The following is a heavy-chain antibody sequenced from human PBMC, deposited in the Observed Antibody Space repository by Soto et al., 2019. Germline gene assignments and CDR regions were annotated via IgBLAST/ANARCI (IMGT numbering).Heavy chain of an antibody. V-gene: IGHV1-18*01. CDR3: ARSGRPRHGYYYGMDV. CDR1: GYTFTSYG. J-gene: IGHJ6*02. Sequence: ASVKVSCKASGYTFTSYGISWVRQAPGQGLEWMGWISAYNGNTNYAQKLQGRVTMTTDTSTSTAYMELRSLRSDDTAVYYCARSGRPRHGYYYGMDVWGQGTTVTVSS. CDR2: ISAYNGNT. D-gene: IGHD1-26*01.